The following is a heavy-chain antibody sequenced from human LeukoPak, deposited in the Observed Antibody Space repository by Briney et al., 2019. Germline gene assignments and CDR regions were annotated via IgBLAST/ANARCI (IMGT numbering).Heavy chain of an antibody. CDR2: ISSSSSTI. V-gene: IGHV3-48*01. CDR3: ARGRPVDY. Sequence: GGSLRLSCVTSGFTFSTYAFHWVRQAPGKGLEWVSYISSSSSTIYYADSVKGRFTISRDNAKNTLFLQMNSLRAEDTAVYYCARGRPVDYWGQGTLVTVSS. J-gene: IGHJ4*02. CDR1: GFTFSTYA.